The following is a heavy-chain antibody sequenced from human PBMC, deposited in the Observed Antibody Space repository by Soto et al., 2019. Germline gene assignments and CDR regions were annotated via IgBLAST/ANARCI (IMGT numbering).Heavy chain of an antibody. CDR3: ARGITIFGVVTPNNWFDP. V-gene: IGHV3-11*01. CDR2: ISSSGSTI. J-gene: IGHJ5*02. CDR1: GFTFSDYY. Sequence: GGSLRLSCAASGFTFSDYYMSWIRQAPGKGLEWVSYISSSGSTIYYADSVKGRFTISRDNPKNSLYLQMNSLRAEDTAVYYCARGITIFGVVTPNNWFDPWGQGTLVTVSS. D-gene: IGHD3-3*01.